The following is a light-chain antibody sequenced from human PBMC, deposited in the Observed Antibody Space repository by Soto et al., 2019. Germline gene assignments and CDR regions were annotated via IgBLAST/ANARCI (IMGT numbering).Light chain of an antibody. Sequence: EIVLTQSPGTLSLSPGERATLSCRASPSVSSTSLAWYQQRPGQAPRLLIFDASSRATDIPDRFSGSGSGTDFTLTISTLEPEDFAVYYCQQYAYSPGTFGQGTKVEIK. CDR3: QQYAYSPGT. CDR1: PSVSSTS. J-gene: IGKJ1*01. V-gene: IGKV3-20*01. CDR2: DAS.